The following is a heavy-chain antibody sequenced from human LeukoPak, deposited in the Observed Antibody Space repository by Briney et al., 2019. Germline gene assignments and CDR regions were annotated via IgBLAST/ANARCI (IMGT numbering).Heavy chain of an antibody. J-gene: IGHJ4*02. D-gene: IGHD1-26*01. CDR1: GNTFSSCV. CDR2: IFPSVGKT. CDR3: AREGLGATRGQIDY. V-gene: IGHV1-69*04. Sequence: SVKVSCKSSGNTFSSCVITWVRRAPGQGLEWMGRIFPSVGKTNYAQKFQGRVTIIADKSTSTASMEVPSLRSEDTAVYYCAREGLGATRGQIDYWGQGTLVTVSS.